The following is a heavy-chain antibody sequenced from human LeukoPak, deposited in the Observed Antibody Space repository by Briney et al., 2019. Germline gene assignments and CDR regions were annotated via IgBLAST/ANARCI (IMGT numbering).Heavy chain of an antibody. Sequence: SETLSLTCGVYGGSFSDYYWSWIRQPPGKGLEWIGKINHSGSTNYNPSLKSRVTISVDASKNQFSLRLSSVTAADTAVYYCARDSPPAYCSSGSCYFDSWGQGTLVTVSS. V-gene: IGHV4-34*01. CDR3: ARDSPPAYCSSGSCYFDS. CDR1: GGSFSDYY. CDR2: INHSGST. J-gene: IGHJ4*02. D-gene: IGHD2-15*01.